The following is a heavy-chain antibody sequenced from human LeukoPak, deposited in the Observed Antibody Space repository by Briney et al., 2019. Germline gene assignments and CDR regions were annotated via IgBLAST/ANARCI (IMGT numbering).Heavy chain of an antibody. J-gene: IGHJ6*03. Sequence: SETLSLTCTVSGGSLSSSSYYWGWIRQPPGKGLEWIGWIYYSGSTYYNPSLKSRVTISVDTSKNQFSLKLSSVTAADTAVYYCARHYGGKGCFYYYYYMDVWGKGTTVTVSS. CDR2: IYYSGST. V-gene: IGHV4-39*07. D-gene: IGHD4-23*01. CDR3: ARHYGGKGCFYYYYYMDV. CDR1: GGSLSSSSYY.